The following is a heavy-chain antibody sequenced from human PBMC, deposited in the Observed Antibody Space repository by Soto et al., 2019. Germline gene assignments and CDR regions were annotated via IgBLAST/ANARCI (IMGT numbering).Heavy chain of an antibody. V-gene: IGHV3-21*01. CDR2: ISSSSSYI. CDR1: GFTFSSYS. D-gene: IGHD3-10*01. J-gene: IGHJ5*02. Sequence: EVQLVESGGGLVKPGGSLRLSCAASGFTFSSYSMKWVRKAPGKGLEWVSSISSSSSYIYYADSVKGRFTISRDNAKNSRYLQMNSLRAEDTAVYYCARDTYYYGSGSYSPWGQGTLVTVSS. CDR3: ARDTYYYGSGSYSP.